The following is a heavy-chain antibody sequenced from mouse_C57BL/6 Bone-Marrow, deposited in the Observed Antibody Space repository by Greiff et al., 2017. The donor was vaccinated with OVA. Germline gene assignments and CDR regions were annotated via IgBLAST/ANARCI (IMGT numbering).Heavy chain of an antibody. J-gene: IGHJ2*01. CDR3: ARRRWLLHFDY. Sequence: QVQLQQPGAELVMPGASVKLSCKASGYTFTSYWMHWVKQRPGQGLEWIGEIDPSDSYTNYNQKFKGKSTLTVDKSSSTAYMQLSSLTSEDSAVYYCARRRWLLHFDYWGQGTTLTVSS. CDR2: IDPSDSYT. D-gene: IGHD2-3*01. CDR1: GYTFTSYW. V-gene: IGHV1-69*01.